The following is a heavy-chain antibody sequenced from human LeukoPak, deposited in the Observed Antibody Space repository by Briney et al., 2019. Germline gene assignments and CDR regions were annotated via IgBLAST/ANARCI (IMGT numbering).Heavy chain of an antibody. V-gene: IGHV3-64*01. D-gene: IGHD3-3*01. CDR1: GFTFSSYA. CDR2: ISSNGGTT. J-gene: IGHJ4*02. CDR3: ARDLLEWYFDY. Sequence: GGSLRLSCAASGFTFSSYAMHWVRQAPGKGLEYVSAISSNGGTTSYANSVKGRFTISRDNSKNTLYLQMNSLRAEDTAVYYCARDLLEWYFDYWGQGTLVTVSS.